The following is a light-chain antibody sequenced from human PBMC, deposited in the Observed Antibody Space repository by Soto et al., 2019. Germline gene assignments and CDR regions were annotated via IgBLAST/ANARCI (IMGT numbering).Light chain of an antibody. Sequence: EIGLTQSPGTLSLSPGERATLSCRASQGVSSTYLAWYQQKPGQAPRLLIYGEFLRATGIPDRFSVSGSGTDFTLIISRLEPEDFSVYYCQQFGGSSRTFGQGMKVEIK. CDR3: QQFGGSSRT. V-gene: IGKV3-20*01. CDR2: GEF. J-gene: IGKJ1*01. CDR1: QGVSSTY.